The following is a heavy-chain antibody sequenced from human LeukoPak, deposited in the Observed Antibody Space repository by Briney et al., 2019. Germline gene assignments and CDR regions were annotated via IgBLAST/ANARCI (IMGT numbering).Heavy chain of an antibody. CDR2: DYYSGTT. CDR1: GGSISSINYY. CDR3: ARHNNYGANSLSFDL. J-gene: IGHJ4*02. V-gene: IGHV4-39*01. D-gene: IGHD4-23*01. Sequence: SETLIFTCTVSGGSISSINYYWAWMRQPPGKGLEWIGSDYYSGTTYYNPSLKSRVTISVDTSKNQFSLKLSSVTAADTAVYYCARHNNYGANSLSFDLWGQGTLVTVSS.